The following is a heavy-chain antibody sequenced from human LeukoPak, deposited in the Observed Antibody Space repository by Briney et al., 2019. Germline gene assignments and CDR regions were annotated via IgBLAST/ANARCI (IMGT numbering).Heavy chain of an antibody. D-gene: IGHD1-7*01. V-gene: IGHV4-39*07. J-gene: IGHJ4*02. Sequence: SETLSLTCTVSGGSIRSSGYYWGWIRQPPGKGLEWIGSIYDSGSTYYNPSLKSRVTISVDTSKNQFSLKLSSVTAADTAVYYCARGNEGAELLDHFGLDYWGQGTLVTVSS. CDR2: IYDSGST. CDR1: GGSIRSSGYY. CDR3: ARGNEGAELLDHFGLDY.